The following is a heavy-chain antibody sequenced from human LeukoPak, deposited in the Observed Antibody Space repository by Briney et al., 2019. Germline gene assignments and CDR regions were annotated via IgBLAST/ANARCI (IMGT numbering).Heavy chain of an antibody. CDR3: AREGRQEYVYFDH. CDR2: INYSGST. J-gene: IGHJ4*02. CDR1: GGPISSYY. V-gene: IGHV4-59*01. Sequence: PSETLSLTCTVSGGPISSYYWSWIRQPPGKGLEWIGYINYSGSTSYNPSLKSRVTMSVDTSKNQFSLKLSSVTAADTAMYYCAREGRQEYVYFDHWGQGSLVTVSS. D-gene: IGHD1-14*01.